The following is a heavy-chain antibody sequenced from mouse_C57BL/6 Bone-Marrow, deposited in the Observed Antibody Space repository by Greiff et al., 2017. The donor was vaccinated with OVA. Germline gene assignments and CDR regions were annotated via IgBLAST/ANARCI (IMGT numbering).Heavy chain of an antibody. CDR3: ARGIPPITTVVDWFAY. CDR1: GYTFTSYN. CDR2: IYPGNGDT. Sequence: LQQSGAELVRPGASVKMSCKASGYTFTSYNMHWVKQTPRQGLEWIGAIYPGNGDTSYNQKFEGKATLTVDKSSSTAYMQLSSLTSEDSAVYFCARGIPPITTVVDWFAYWGQGTLVTVSA. V-gene: IGHV1-12*01. J-gene: IGHJ3*01. D-gene: IGHD1-1*01.